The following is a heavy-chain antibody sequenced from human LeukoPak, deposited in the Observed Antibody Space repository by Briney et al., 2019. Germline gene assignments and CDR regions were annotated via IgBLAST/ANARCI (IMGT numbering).Heavy chain of an antibody. V-gene: IGHV3-23*01. CDR1: GVTFSSYS. Sequence: GGSLRLSCAAAGVTFSSYSVSWVRQAPWKGLEWVLAISGSGGSTYYADSVKGRFTISRDNSKNTLYLQMNSLRAEDTAVYYCARRSTAMDAFDIWGQGTTVTVSS. CDR2: ISGSGGST. D-gene: IGHD5-18*01. J-gene: IGHJ3*02. CDR3: ARRSTAMDAFDI.